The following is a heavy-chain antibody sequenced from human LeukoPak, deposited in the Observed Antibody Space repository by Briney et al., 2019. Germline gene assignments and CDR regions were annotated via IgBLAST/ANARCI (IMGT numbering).Heavy chain of an antibody. Sequence: VGSLRLSCAASGFTFTGYAMSWVREAPGKGLESFSRISCSGGGTYYADTVKGRFTISRDNSKNTLYPQMSSLRAEATAVYYFAKDWGEYYGSGCFAYWGQGTLVTVSS. CDR1: GFTFTGYA. D-gene: IGHD3-10*01. V-gene: IGHV3-23*01. J-gene: IGHJ4*02. CDR3: AKDWGEYYGSGCFAY. CDR2: ISCSGGGT.